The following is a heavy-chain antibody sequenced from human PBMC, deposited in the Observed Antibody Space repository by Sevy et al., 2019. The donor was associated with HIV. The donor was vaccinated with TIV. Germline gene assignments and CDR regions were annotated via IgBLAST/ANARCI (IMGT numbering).Heavy chain of an antibody. V-gene: IGHV1-18*01. Sequence: ASVKVSCKASGYTFTSYGISWVRQAPGQGLEWMGWISAYNGNTNYAQKLQGRVTMTTDTSTSTAYMELRSLRSDDTVVYYCARLDTAMVPFDYWGQGTLVTVSS. CDR2: ISAYNGNT. CDR1: GYTFTSYG. CDR3: ARLDTAMVPFDY. J-gene: IGHJ4*02. D-gene: IGHD5-18*01.